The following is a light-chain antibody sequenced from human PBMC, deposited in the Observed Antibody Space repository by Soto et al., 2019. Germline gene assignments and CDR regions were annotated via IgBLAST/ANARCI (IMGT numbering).Light chain of an antibody. Sequence: DIQMTQSPSSLSASVGDRVTMTCRASQSVSSYLNWYQQKPGKAPRLLIYAASSLQSGVPSRFSGSGSGTDFTLTISSLQPEDFATYYCQQYNSYSFGQGTRWIS. V-gene: IGKV1-39*01. CDR2: AAS. CDR1: QSVSSY. CDR3: QQYNSYS. J-gene: IGKJ1*01.